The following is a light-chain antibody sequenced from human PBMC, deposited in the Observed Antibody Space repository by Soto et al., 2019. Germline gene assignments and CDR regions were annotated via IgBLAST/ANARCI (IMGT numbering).Light chain of an antibody. CDR2: DTS. J-gene: IGKJ1*01. CDR3: QHHNNWFSWT. CDR1: QSVSNY. Sequence: EIVLTLSPATLSLSPGERATLSCRASQSVSNYLAWYQQRPGQAPRLLIYDTSSRATGIPARFRGSGSGTDFTLTISSLEPEDFAVYYCQHHNNWFSWTFGQGTKVDIK. V-gene: IGKV3-11*01.